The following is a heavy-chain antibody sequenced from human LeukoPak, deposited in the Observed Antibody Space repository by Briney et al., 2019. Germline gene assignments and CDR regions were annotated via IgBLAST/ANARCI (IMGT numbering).Heavy chain of an antibody. CDR1: GFRLDNYW. CDR3: ARWSHVSGRWFLDN. CDR2: INEDGSKI. Sequence: GGSLRLSCEASGFRLDNYWMTWVRQAPGKGLEWVADINEDGSKIYSLDSVKGRFTISRDNAKNSLSLQLNTLRAEDTAVYYCARWSHVSGRWFLDNWGRGTLVSVSS. V-gene: IGHV3-7*05. D-gene: IGHD3-10*01. J-gene: IGHJ4*02.